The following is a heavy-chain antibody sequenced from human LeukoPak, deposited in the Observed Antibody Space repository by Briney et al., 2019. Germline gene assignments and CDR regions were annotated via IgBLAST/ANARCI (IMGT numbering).Heavy chain of an antibody. V-gene: IGHV3-23*01. CDR3: ARGPIYYFYYMDV. CDR2: LSGDGVSK. Sequence: PGGSLRLSCAASGFTFSSYPMSWVRQAPGKGLEWVSTLSGDGVSKYYADSVKGRSTISRDNSKNTLYLQMNSLRVEDTALYYCARGPIYYFYYMDVWGKGAAATVS. J-gene: IGHJ6*03. CDR1: GFTFSSYP.